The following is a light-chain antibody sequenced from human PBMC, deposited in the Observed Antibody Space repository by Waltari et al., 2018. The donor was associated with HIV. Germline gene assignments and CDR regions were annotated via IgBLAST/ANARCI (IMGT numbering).Light chain of an antibody. J-gene: IGLJ3*02. V-gene: IGLV1-44*01. Sequence: QSVLTQPPSASGTPGQRASISCSGSSPNLGTHPVNCYQQRPGTAPKLLIYSNNQRPSGVPDRFSGSKSGTSASLAISGLQSEDEADYYCAAWDDSLNAWVFGGGTKLTVL. CDR2: SNN. CDR3: AAWDDSLNAWV. CDR1: SPNLGTHP.